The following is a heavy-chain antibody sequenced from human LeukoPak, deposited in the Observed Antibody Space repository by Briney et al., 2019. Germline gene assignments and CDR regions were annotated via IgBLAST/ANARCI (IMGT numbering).Heavy chain of an antibody. J-gene: IGHJ4*02. CDR1: GYTFTNYD. Sequence: GASVKVSCKASGYTFTNYDINWVRQATGQGLEWMGWMNPNSGNTGYAQKFQGRVTITRSTSISTAFMELSSLTSEDTAVYYCARGAGFWSDYLDYWGQGALVTVSS. V-gene: IGHV1-8*03. CDR2: MNPNSGNT. D-gene: IGHD3-3*01. CDR3: ARGAGFWSDYLDY.